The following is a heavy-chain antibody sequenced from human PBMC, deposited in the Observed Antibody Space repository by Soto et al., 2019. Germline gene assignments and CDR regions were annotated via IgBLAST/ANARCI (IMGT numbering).Heavy chain of an antibody. CDR3: ARYCCSTSCYREFDY. D-gene: IGHD2-2*01. J-gene: IGHJ4*02. CDR2: IYYSGST. CDR1: GGSISSGGYY. Sequence: QVQLQESGPGLVKPSQTLSLTCTVSGGSISSGGYYWSWIRQHPGKGLEWIAYIYYSGSTYYNPSLKSRVTISVDTSKNQFSLKLSSVTAADTAVYYCARYCCSTSCYREFDYWGQGTLVTVSS. V-gene: IGHV4-31*03.